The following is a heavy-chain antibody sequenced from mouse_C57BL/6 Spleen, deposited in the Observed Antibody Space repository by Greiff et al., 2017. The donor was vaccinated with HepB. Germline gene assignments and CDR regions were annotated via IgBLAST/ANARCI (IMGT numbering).Heavy chain of an antibody. V-gene: IGHV5-4*01. CDR1: GFTFSSYA. J-gene: IGHJ4*01. CDR2: ISDGGSYT. CDR3: ARVYYGYDEDAIDY. Sequence: EVQLVESGGGLVKPGGSLKLSCAASGFTFSSYAMSWVRQTPEKRLEWVATISDGGSYTYYPDNVKGRFTISRDNAKNNLYLQMSHLKSEDTAMYYCARVYYGYDEDAIDYCGQGTAVTVSS. D-gene: IGHD2-2*01.